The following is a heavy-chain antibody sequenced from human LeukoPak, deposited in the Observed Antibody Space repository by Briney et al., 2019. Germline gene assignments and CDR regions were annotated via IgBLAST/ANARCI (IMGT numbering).Heavy chain of an antibody. J-gene: IGHJ3*02. CDR3: ARGVVGATTLWDAFDI. V-gene: IGHV3-48*01. D-gene: IGHD1-26*01. CDR2: ISSSSSTI. Sequence: GGSLRLSCAASGFTFSSYSMNWVRQAPGKGLEWVSYISSSSSTIYYADSVKGRFTISRDNAKNSLYLQMNNLRAEDTAVYYCARGVVGATTLWDAFDIWGQGTMVTVSS. CDR1: GFTFSSYS.